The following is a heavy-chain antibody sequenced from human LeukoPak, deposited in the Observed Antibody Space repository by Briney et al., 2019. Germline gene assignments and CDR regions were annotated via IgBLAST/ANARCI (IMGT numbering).Heavy chain of an antibody. CDR3: ARHLGRSCTSTSCYPWFDP. V-gene: IGHV5-51*01. CDR2: IYPGDSDT. D-gene: IGHD2-2*01. Sequence: GESLKISCKGSGYSFTNYWIGWVRQMPGKGLEWMGIIYPGDSDTRYSPSFQGQVTISADKSITTAHLQWSSLKASDTAMYYCARHLGRSCTSTSCYPWFDPWGQGTLVTVSS. CDR1: GYSFTNYW. J-gene: IGHJ5*02.